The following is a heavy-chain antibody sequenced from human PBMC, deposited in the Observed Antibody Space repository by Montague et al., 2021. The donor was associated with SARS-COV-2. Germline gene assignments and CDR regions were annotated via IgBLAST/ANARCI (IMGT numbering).Heavy chain of an antibody. Sequence: SETLSLTCTVSGGSISSSSYYWGWIRQLPGKGLEWIGSIYYSGSTYYNPSLKSRVTISVDTSKNQFSLKLSSVTAADTAVYYCARQNGNDSPRSVDDIHGVRKLWEGCFEESFDYWGQGTLVTVSS. D-gene: IGHD3-10*01. CDR1: GGSISSSSYY. J-gene: IGHJ4*02. CDR3: ARQNGNDSPRSVDDIHGVRKLWEGCFEESFDY. V-gene: IGHV4-39*01. CDR2: IYYSGST.